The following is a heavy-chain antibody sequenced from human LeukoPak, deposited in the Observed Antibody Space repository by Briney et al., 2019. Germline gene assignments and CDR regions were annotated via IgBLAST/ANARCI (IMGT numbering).Heavy chain of an antibody. V-gene: IGHV3-11*01. J-gene: IGHJ4*02. CDR1: GFTFSDYY. CDR2: ISSGGSSI. Sequence: GGSLRLSCAASGFTFSDYYMNWIRQAPGKGLEWVSYISSGGSSIYYADSVKGRFTISRGNAKSSLYMEMNSLRAEDTAVYYCARGDWYSFDHWGQGTLVTVSS. CDR3: ARGDWYSFDH. D-gene: IGHD6-19*01.